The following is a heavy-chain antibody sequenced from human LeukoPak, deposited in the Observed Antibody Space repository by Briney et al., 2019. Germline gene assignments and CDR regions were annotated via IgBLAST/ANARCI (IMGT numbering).Heavy chain of an antibody. J-gene: IGHJ5*02. Sequence: EASVKVSCKASGGTFSSYAISWVRQAPGQGLEWMGGIIPIFSTANYAQKFQGRVTITTDESTSTAYMELSSLRSEDTAVYYCAKIATYSSGWYDWFDPWGQGTLVTVSS. CDR3: AKIATYSSGWYDWFDP. V-gene: IGHV1-69*05. D-gene: IGHD6-19*01. CDR1: GGTFSSYA. CDR2: IIPIFSTA.